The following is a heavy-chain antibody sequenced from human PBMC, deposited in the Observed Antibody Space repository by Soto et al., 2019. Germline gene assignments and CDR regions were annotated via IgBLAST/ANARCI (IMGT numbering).Heavy chain of an antibody. V-gene: IGHV3-23*01. Sequence: HPSETLSLTCTVSGGSISSGGYYWSWVRQAPGKGLEWVSAISGSGGSTYYADSVKGRFTISRDNSKNTLYLQMNSLRAEDTAVYYCAKVTPFDPWGQGTLVNVSS. CDR1: GGSISSGGYY. J-gene: IGHJ5*02. CDR3: AKVTPFDP. CDR2: ISGSGGST.